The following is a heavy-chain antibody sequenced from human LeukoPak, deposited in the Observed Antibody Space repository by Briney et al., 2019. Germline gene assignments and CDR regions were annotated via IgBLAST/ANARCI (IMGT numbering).Heavy chain of an antibody. J-gene: IGHJ3*02. Sequence: ASVKVSCKASGYTFTSYYMHWVRQAPGQGLEWMGIINPSGGSTSYAQKFQGRVTMTRDTSTSTVYMELSSLRSEDTAVYYCARIGLDGDYEGAFDIWGQGTMVTVSS. CDR3: ARIGLDGDYEGAFDI. D-gene: IGHD4-17*01. CDR2: INPSGGST. CDR1: GYTFTSYY. V-gene: IGHV1-46*01.